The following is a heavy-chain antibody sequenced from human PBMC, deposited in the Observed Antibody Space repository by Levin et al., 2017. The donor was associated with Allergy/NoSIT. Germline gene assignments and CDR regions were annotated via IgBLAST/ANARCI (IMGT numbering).Heavy chain of an antibody. Sequence: GGSLRLSCAASGFTFDDYAMHWVRQAPGKGLEWVSGISWNSGSIGYADSVKGRFTISRDNAKNSLYLQMNSLRAEDTALYYCAKGPVQYDILTMDPWFDPWGQGTLVTVSS. J-gene: IGHJ5*02. V-gene: IGHV3-9*01. CDR1: GFTFDDYA. CDR2: ISWNSGSI. D-gene: IGHD3-9*01. CDR3: AKGPVQYDILTMDPWFDP.